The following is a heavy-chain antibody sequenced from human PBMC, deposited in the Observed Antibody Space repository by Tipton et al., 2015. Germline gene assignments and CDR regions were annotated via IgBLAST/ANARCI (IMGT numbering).Heavy chain of an antibody. CDR1: GYTFTGYY. CDR3: ARVLDNDYGDYGAWEDHYYYGMDV. V-gene: IGHV1-2*02. D-gene: IGHD4-17*01. J-gene: IGHJ6*02. CDR2: INPNSGGT. Sequence: QSGPEVKKPGASVKVSCKASGYTFTGYYMHWVRQAPGQGLEWMGWINPNSGGTNYAQKFQGRVTMTRDTSISTAYMELSRLRSDDTAVYYCARVLDNDYGDYGAWEDHYYYGMDVWGQGTTVTVSS.